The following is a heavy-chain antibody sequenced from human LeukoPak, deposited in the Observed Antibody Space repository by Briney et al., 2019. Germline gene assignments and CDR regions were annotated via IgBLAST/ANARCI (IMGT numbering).Heavy chain of an antibody. J-gene: IGHJ4*02. V-gene: IGHV3-53*01. CDR2: IYISGNT. D-gene: IGHD1-26*01. CDR1: GYTVSSTY. CDR3: ARGVSGTYSFDY. Sequence: PGGSLRLSCAASGYTVSSTYMTWVRQAPGKGLEWVSVIYISGNTYYADSVRGRFTISRDSSRDTLYLNMNSLRAEDTAVYYCARGVSGTYSFDYWGLGTLVTVSS.